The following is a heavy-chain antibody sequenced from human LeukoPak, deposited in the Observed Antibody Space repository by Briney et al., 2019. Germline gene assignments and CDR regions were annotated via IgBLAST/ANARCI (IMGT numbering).Heavy chain of an antibody. D-gene: IGHD3-22*01. CDR2: ISAYNGNT. Sequence: ASVKVSCKASGYTFTSYGISWVRQAPGQGLEWMGWISAYNGNTNYAQKLQGRVTMTTDTSTSTAYMELRSLRSDDTAVYYCARDQENYYDRSGSYYFDYWGQGTLVTVSS. J-gene: IGHJ4*02. V-gene: IGHV1-18*01. CDR3: ARDQENYYDRSGSYYFDY. CDR1: GYTFTSYG.